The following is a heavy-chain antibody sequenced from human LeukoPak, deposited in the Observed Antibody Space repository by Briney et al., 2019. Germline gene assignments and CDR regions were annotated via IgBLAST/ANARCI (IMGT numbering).Heavy chain of an antibody. CDR2: ISSSSSYI. D-gene: IGHD5-18*01. CDR3: ARIRGYSYLFDY. Sequence: GGSLRLSCAASGFTFSSYSMNWVRQAPGEGLEWVSSISSSSSYIYYADSVKGRFTISRDNAKNSLYLQMNSLRAEDTAVYYCARIRGYSYLFDYWGQGTLVTVSS. V-gene: IGHV3-21*01. CDR1: GFTFSSYS. J-gene: IGHJ4*02.